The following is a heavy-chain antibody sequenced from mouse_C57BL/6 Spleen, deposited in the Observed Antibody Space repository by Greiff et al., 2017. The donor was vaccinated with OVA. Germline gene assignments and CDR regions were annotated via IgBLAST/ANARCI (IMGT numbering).Heavy chain of an antibody. CDR3: ARTVITWYYFDY. D-gene: IGHD1-1*01. V-gene: IGHV1-55*01. CDR1: GYTFTSYW. Sequence: QVQLQQSGAELVKPGASVKMSCKASGYTFTSYWITWVKQRPGQGLEWIGEIYPGSGSTNYNEKFKSKATLTVDTSSSTAYMTLISLTSDDAAVYYCARTVITWYYFDYWGQGTTLTVSS. J-gene: IGHJ2*01. CDR2: IYPGSGST.